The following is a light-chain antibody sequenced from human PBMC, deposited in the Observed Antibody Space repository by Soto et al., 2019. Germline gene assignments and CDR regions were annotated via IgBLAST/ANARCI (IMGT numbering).Light chain of an antibody. CDR2: RNS. CDR3: QSYDSSLSGVV. V-gene: IGLV1-40*01. CDR1: SSNIGAGYD. Sequence: QSVLTQPPSVSGAPGQRVTISCTGSSSNIGAGYDVHWYQQLPGTAPKSLIYRNSNRPAGVSARFSGSKSGTSASLAITGLQAEDEADYYCQSYDSSLSGVVFGGGTKLTV. J-gene: IGLJ2*01.